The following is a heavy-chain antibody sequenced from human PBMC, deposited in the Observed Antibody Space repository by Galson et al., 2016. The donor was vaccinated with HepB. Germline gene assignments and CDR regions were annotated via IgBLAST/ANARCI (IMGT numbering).Heavy chain of an antibody. J-gene: IGHJ4*02. Sequence: SLRLSCAASGFSFSSYAMSWVRQAPGKGLEWVAVIWYDGSNKYYADSVKGRFTIFRDNSKNTLYLQMNSLRAEDTAVYYCARDGGGSSGYYLDYWGQGTLVTVSS. D-gene: IGHD3-22*01. CDR1: GFSFSSYA. V-gene: IGHV3-33*08. CDR2: IWYDGSNK. CDR3: ARDGGGSSGYYLDY.